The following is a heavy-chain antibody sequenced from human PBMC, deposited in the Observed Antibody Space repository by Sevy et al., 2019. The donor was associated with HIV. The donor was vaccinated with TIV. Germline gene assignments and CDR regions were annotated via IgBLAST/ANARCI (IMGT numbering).Heavy chain of an antibody. CDR2: ISHDGINE. D-gene: IGHD1-26*01. CDR1: GFSFSYYG. V-gene: IGHV3-30*18. J-gene: IGHJ6*02. CDR3: ANAYSGSCSRSYLYALDL. Sequence: GGSLRLSCIGSGFSFSYYGIHWVRQAPGKGLDWVALISHDGINEYYADSVKGRFTISRDNSKNTVYLEMNSLRTEDTAIYFYANAYSGSCSRSYLYALDLWGQGTTVTVSS.